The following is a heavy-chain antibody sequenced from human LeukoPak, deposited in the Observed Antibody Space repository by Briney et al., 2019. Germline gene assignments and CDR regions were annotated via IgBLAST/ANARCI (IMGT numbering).Heavy chain of an antibody. V-gene: IGHV3-30*02. D-gene: IGHD2-2*01. CDR2: IRSDGSDK. CDR1: GFTFSDYA. CDR3: ARGFTSWPQGPYHYDY. Sequence: PGGSLRLSCTASGFTFSDYAMHWVRQAPGKGLEWVASIRSDGSDKYSSDSLKGRFTISRDDSKNTLYLQMNTLRPEDTAVFYCARGFTSWPQGPYHYDYWGQGILVTVSS. J-gene: IGHJ4*02.